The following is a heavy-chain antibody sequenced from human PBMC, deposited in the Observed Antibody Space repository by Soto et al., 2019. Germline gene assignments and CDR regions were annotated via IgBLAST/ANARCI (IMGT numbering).Heavy chain of an antibody. CDR1: GFTFINYA. V-gene: IGHV3-30-3*01. CDR2: ISYDGSNK. Sequence: GGSLRLSCAASGFTFINYAMHWVRQAPGKGLEWVAVISYDGSNKYYADSVKGRFTISRDNSKNTTYLQMNSLSAEDTAVYHCARDQVKGTMTILWGQGTLVTVSS. J-gene: IGHJ4*02. D-gene: IGHD4-17*01. CDR3: ARDQVKGTMTIL.